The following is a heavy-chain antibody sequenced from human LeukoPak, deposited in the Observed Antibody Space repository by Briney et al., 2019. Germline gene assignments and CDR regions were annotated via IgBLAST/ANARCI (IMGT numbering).Heavy chain of an antibody. Sequence: SETETLICTVSGGSISSSSDYWGWIRQPPGKGLEWIGSIYYSGSTYYNPSLKSRVTISVDTSKNQFSLKLSSVTAADTAVYYCASTRRDGYVRLFDYWGAGPLGTVSS. D-gene: IGHD5-24*01. V-gene: IGHV4-39*01. CDR1: GGSISSSSDY. J-gene: IGHJ4*02. CDR3: ASTRRDGYVRLFDY. CDR2: IYYSGST.